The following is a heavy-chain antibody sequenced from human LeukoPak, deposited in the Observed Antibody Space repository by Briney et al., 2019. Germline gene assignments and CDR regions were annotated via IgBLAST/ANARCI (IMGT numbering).Heavy chain of an antibody. D-gene: IGHD4-17*01. CDR1: GFTFRSYE. CDR2: IYSSGSTT. Sequence: GGSLRLSCVVSGFTFRSYEMNWVRHAPGKGLEWIAYIYSSGSTTYYADPVKGRFTVSRDNAKNSLYLQMNSLRVEDTAVYYCVRGCYGDYGRGSWGQGTLLTVSS. J-gene: IGHJ5*02. CDR3: VRGCYGDYGRGS. V-gene: IGHV3-48*03.